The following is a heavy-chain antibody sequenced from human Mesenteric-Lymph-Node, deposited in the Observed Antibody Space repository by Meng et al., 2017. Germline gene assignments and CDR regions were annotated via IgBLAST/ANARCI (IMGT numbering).Heavy chain of an antibody. Sequence: QLRLTGTCPALVTPSLTLPLYCAVSGDSISSGEYFSRWIRQHPVKGMDRIGYMNYRPSPIYSPTLTSRVTIYVVTSKNQFSLELGSVADSDTGVYFHARGGLHFDHWGRGTLVTVSS. J-gene: IGHJ1*01. V-gene: IGHV4-30-4*01. CDR1: GDSISSGEYF. CDR2: MNYRPSP. CDR3: ARGGLHFDH.